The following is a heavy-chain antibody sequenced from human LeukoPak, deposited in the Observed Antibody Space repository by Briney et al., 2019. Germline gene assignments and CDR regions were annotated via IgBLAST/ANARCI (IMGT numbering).Heavy chain of an antibody. J-gene: IGHJ6*02. CDR1: GYTLTELS. Sequence: ASVKVSCKVSGYTLTELSMHWVRQAPGKGLEWMGGFDPEDGETIYAQKFQGRVTMTEDTSTDTAYMELSSLRSADTAVYYCATDRPYSGSYYLYYGMDVWGQGTTVTVSS. CDR3: ATDRPYSGSYYLYYGMDV. CDR2: FDPEDGET. V-gene: IGHV1-24*01. D-gene: IGHD1-26*01.